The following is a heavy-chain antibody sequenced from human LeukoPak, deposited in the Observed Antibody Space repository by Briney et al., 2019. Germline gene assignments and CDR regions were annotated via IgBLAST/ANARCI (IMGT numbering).Heavy chain of an antibody. J-gene: IGHJ5*02. Sequence: VASVKVSCKASGYTFTSYYMHWVRQAPGQGLEWMGIINPSGGSTSYAQKFQGRVTMTRDTSTSTVYMELSSLRSEDTAVYYCARDGTWDRIFGSGSGRWFDPWGQGTLVTVSS. CDR2: INPSGGST. CDR3: ARDGTWDRIFGSGSGRWFDP. V-gene: IGHV1-46*01. D-gene: IGHD3-3*01. CDR1: GYTFTSYY.